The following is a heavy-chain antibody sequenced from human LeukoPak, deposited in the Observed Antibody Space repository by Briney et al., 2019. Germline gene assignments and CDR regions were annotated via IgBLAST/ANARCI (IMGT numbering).Heavy chain of an antibody. CDR2: IDPSGGST. CDR1: GYTFTNYY. CDR3: ARDQGVVVVPAAIVH. J-gene: IGHJ5*02. Sequence: GASVKVSCKASGYTFTNYYMHWVRQAPGQGLEWMGIIDPSGGSTTYAQKFQGRVTMTRDTSTSTAYMELRSLRSDDTAVYYCARDQGVVVVPAAIVHWGQGTLVTVSS. D-gene: IGHD2-2*01. V-gene: IGHV1-46*01.